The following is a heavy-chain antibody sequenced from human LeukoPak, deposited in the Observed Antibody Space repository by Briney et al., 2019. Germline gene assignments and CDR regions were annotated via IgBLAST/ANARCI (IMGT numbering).Heavy chain of an antibody. CDR1: RFTFSSYA. J-gene: IGHJ6*02. V-gene: IGHV3-30-3*01. D-gene: IGHD3-22*01. Sequence: GGSLRLSCAASRFTFSSYAMHWVRQAPGKGLEWVAVISYDGSNKYYADSVKGRFTISRDNSKNTLYLQMNSLRAEDTAVYYCARDWPDSSGYPRGMDVWGQGTTVTVSS. CDR3: ARDWPDSSGYPRGMDV. CDR2: ISYDGSNK.